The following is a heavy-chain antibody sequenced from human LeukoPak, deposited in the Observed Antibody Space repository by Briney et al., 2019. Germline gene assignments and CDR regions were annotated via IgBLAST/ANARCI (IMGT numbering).Heavy chain of an antibody. CDR1: GYTFTNYE. J-gene: IGHJ6*02. Sequence: ASVKVSCKASGYTFTNYEINWVRQGTGQGLVWLGWMNPSSGNTGYAQKFQGRVTMTRDTSISTAYMELSSLRSEDTAVYYCARVAYYYDSAGKSLKFFYGMDVWGQGTTVTVSS. CDR3: ARVAYYYDSAGKSLKFFYGMDV. V-gene: IGHV1-8*01. D-gene: IGHD3-22*01. CDR2: MNPSSGNT.